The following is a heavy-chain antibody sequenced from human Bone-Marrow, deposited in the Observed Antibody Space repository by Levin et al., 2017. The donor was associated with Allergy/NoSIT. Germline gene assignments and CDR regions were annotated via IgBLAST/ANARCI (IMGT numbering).Heavy chain of an antibody. Sequence: SETLSLTCAIYGGPFSDYYWTWIRQPPGKGLEWIGEINLSGYRNYNPSLKSAVTISVDTSKNQSSLKVRSVTAADTAVYYCARGLYGSGSYFSHRNYMDGWGEGTTVTVSS. CDR2: INLSGYR. CDR1: GGPFSDYY. V-gene: IGHV4-34*01. D-gene: IGHD3-10*01. J-gene: IGHJ6*03. CDR3: ARGLYGSGSYFSHRNYMDG.